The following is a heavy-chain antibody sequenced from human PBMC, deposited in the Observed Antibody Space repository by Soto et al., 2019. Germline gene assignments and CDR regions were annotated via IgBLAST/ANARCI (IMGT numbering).Heavy chain of an antibody. V-gene: IGHV4-39*01. CDR2: VHSTGGT. J-gene: IGHJ6*02. D-gene: IGHD3-3*01. Sequence: SETLSLTCTVSGGSITSGGYFWDWIRQPPGKGLEWIGTVHSTGGTYYNPSLRSRVTISVDTSKNLFSLKMTSASDTDTAVYFCAKREDSSRFGGLDIWGQGTAVTVSS. CDR1: GGSITSGGYF. CDR3: AKREDSSRFGGLDI.